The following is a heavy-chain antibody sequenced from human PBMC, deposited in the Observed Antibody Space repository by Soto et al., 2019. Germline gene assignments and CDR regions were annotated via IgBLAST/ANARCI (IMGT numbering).Heavy chain of an antibody. J-gene: IGHJ2*01. CDR3: ARDTGEAVWYFDL. CDR1: GYTFTGYY. Sequence: ASVKVSCKASGYTFTGYYMHWVRQAPGQGLEWMGWINPNSGGTNYAQKFQGWVTMTRDTSISTAYMELSRLRSDDTAVYYCARDTGEAVWYFDLWGRGTLVTVSS. D-gene: IGHD7-27*01. V-gene: IGHV1-2*04. CDR2: INPNSGGT.